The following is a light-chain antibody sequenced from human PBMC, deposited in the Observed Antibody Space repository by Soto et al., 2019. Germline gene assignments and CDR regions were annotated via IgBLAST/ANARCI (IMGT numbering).Light chain of an antibody. J-gene: IGLJ1*01. Sequence: QSVLTQPASVSGSPGQSSNISFTGTSSNVGSYNLVSWYQQHPGKAPKLMIYEVSKRPSGVSNRFSGSKSGNTASLTISGLQAEDEADYHCCSYAGSYTYVFGPGTKVTVL. CDR3: CSYAGSYTYV. V-gene: IGLV2-23*02. CDR1: SSNVGSYNL. CDR2: EVS.